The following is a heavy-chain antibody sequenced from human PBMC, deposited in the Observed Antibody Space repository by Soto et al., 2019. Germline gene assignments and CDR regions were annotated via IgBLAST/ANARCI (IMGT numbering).Heavy chain of an antibody. V-gene: IGHV1-69*01. Sequence: QVQLVQSGAEVKKPGSSVKVSCKASGGTFTSYAISWVRQAPGQGLEWMGGIIPIFGTANYAKKFQGRVTITADESTSTAYMELSSLRSEDTAVYYCARQESFGGFWYGMDVWGQGTTVTVSS. D-gene: IGHD3-10*01. CDR3: ARQESFGGFWYGMDV. CDR2: IIPIFGTA. CDR1: GGTFTSYA. J-gene: IGHJ6*02.